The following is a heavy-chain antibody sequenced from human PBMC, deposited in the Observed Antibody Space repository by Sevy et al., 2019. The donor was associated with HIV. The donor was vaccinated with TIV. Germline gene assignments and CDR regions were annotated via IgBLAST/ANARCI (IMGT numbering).Heavy chain of an antibody. CDR3: ARGDYYGSLYYFDY. CDR1: GFSFSTYW. D-gene: IGHD3-10*01. Sequence: GGSLRLSCAASGFSFSTYWMHWVRQAPGKGLEWVANIKQDESEKYYVASVKGRFTISRDNAKNSLYLHMNSLRAEDTAVYYCARGDYYGSLYYFDYWGPGTLVTVSS. V-gene: IGHV3-7*04. CDR2: IKQDESEK. J-gene: IGHJ4*02.